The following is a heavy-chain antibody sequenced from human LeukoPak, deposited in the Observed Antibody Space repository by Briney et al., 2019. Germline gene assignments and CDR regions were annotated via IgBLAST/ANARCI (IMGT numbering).Heavy chain of an antibody. CDR2: ISGGTT. Sequence: GGSLRLSCAASGFTFSSYAMGWVRQTPGKGLEWVSTISGGTTYYTDSVKGRFTTSRDNAKNSLYMQKNTLRAEDTALYYCAREKMWIAVVPTGAFYICGEETIVTVSS. J-gene: IGHJ3*02. V-gene: IGHV3-23*01. D-gene: IGHD6-19*01. CDR1: GFTFSSYA. CDR3: AREKMWIAVVPTGAFYI.